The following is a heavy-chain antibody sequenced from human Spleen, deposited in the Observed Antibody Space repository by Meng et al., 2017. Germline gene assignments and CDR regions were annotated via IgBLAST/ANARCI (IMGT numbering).Heavy chain of an antibody. D-gene: IGHD3-10*01. J-gene: IGHJ4*02. CDR3: ARSYYGSAEYY. V-gene: IGHV3-23*01. Sequence: GESLKISCAASGFTFSSYVMNWVRQDPGKGLEWVSAISGSGNSTYYADSVKGRFTVSRDNSKNSLYLQMNSLRAEDTAMYYCARSYYGSAEYYWGQGTLVTVSS. CDR2: ISGSGNST. CDR1: GFTFSSYV.